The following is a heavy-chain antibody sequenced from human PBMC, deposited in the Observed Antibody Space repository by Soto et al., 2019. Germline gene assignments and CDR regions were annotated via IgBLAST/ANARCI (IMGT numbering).Heavy chain of an antibody. Sequence: QVQLVESGGGVVQPGRSLRLSCAASGFTFSSYGMHWVRQAPGKGLEWVAVIWYDGSNKYYADSVKGRFTISRDNSKNTLYLQMNSLRAEDTAVYYCARDPVRVVDGYWGQGTLVTVSS. CDR1: GFTFSSYG. D-gene: IGHD2-2*01. J-gene: IGHJ4*02. V-gene: IGHV3-33*01. CDR2: IWYDGSNK. CDR3: ARDPVRVVDGY.